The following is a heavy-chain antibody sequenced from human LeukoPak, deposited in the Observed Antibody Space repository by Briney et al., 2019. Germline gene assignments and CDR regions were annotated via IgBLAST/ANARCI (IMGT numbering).Heavy chain of an antibody. CDR1: GYTFTSYG. Sequence: GASVKVSCKASGYTFTSYGISWVRQAPGQGLEWMGWISAYNGNTNYAQKLQGRVTMTTDTSTSTAYMELRSLRSDDTAVYFCARDRAGVGGNGWENWGQGTLVTVSS. J-gene: IGHJ4*02. V-gene: IGHV1-18*01. CDR2: ISAYNGNT. CDR3: ARDRAGVGGNGWEN. D-gene: IGHD6-19*01.